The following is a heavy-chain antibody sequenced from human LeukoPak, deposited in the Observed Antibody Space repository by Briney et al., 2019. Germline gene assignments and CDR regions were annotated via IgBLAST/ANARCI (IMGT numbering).Heavy chain of an antibody. CDR3: ATTPGVPAAIRTYYYYGMDV. Sequence: GSSVKVSCKASGGTFSSYAISWVRQAPGQGLEWMGRIIPILGIANYAQKFQGRVTITEDKSASTAYMELSSLRSEDTAVYYCATTPGVPAAIRTYYYYGMDVWGQGTTVTVSS. CDR2: IIPILGIA. V-gene: IGHV1-69*04. CDR1: GGTFSSYA. J-gene: IGHJ6*02. D-gene: IGHD2-2*01.